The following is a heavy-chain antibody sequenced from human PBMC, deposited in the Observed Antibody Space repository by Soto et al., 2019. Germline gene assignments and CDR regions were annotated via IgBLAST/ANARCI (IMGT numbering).Heavy chain of an antibody. Sequence: EVHLVESGGGLVQTGGSLRLSCAIYESTIRRDWMNWVRQAPGKGLEWVAHVNQDGSAKYYVDSVKGRFTISRDNANTLLTLQLNSLSAGDTALYYCSGGVGDAFWGQGTLVTVSS. J-gene: IGHJ4*02. CDR2: VNQDGSAK. D-gene: IGHD1-26*01. CDR3: SGGVGDAF. V-gene: IGHV3-7*04. CDR1: ESTIRRDW.